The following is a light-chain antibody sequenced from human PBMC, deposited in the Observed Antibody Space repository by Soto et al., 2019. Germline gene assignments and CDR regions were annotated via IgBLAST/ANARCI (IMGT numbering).Light chain of an antibody. CDR3: QQYHSWPPLT. J-gene: IGKJ5*01. V-gene: IGKV3-15*01. CDR1: ESVSRN. Sequence: EVVMTQSPATLSVSPGERATLSCRASESVSRNLAWYQQKPGQAPRLLIYDASTRATGIPDRFSGGGSGTEFTLTIRGLQSEFFLVYYCQQYHSWPPLTFGQGKRLEIK. CDR2: DAS.